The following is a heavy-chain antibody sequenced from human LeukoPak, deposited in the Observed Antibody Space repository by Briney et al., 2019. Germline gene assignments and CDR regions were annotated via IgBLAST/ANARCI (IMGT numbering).Heavy chain of an antibody. D-gene: IGHD5-18*01. CDR1: GYSFTSYW. J-gene: IGHJ4*02. Sequence: GESLKISCKGSGYSFTSYWIGLVRQMPGKGLEWMAIMYPADSDTRYSPSFQGQVTFSVDKSIDTAYVQWSSLKASDTAMYYCARGRYSYGPFDYWGQGTLVTVSS. V-gene: IGHV5-51*01. CDR2: MYPADSDT. CDR3: ARGRYSYGPFDY.